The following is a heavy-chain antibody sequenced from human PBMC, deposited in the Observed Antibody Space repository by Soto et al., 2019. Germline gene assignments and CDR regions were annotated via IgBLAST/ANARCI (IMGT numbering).Heavy chain of an antibody. V-gene: IGHV1-2*02. CDR2: INTKFGDT. CDR3: ARNMDYYYGPGSGNGHGF. CDR1: GYTFTAYY. Sequence: QVQLVQSGAEVKEPGDSVRVSCEASGYTFTAYYIHWVRQAPGQGLEWMGWINTKFGDTTYAQDFQGRVSMTRDMSISTGYRELSRLNSGDTAIYYCARNMDYYYGPGSGNGHGFWGQGTTVTVFS. D-gene: IGHD3-10*01. J-gene: IGHJ6*02.